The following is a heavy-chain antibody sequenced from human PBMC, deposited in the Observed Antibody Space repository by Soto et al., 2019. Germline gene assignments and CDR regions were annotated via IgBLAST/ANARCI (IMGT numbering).Heavy chain of an antibody. CDR3: ALLGDYDISSRYYYYYGMDV. V-gene: IGHV4-39*01. D-gene: IGHD3-9*01. CDR2: IYYSGST. Sequence: QLQLQESGPGLVKPSETLSLTCTVSGGSISSSSYYWGWIRQPPGKGLEWIGSIYYSGSTYYNPSLKSRVTISVDTSKNQFSLKLSSVTAADTAVYYCALLGDYDISSRYYYYYGMDVWGQGTTVTVSS. CDR1: GGSISSSSYY. J-gene: IGHJ6*02.